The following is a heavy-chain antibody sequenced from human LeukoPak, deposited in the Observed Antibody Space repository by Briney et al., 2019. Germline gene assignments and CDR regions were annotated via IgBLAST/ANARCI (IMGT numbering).Heavy chain of an antibody. Sequence: PGGSLRLSCAASGFTFSSYSMNWVRQAPGKGLEWVSYISSSGSTIYYADSVKGRFTISRDNAKNSLYLQMNSLRAEDTAVYYCASFSVEGPIGYWGQGTLVTVSS. V-gene: IGHV3-48*04. CDR3: ASFSVEGPIGY. J-gene: IGHJ4*02. D-gene: IGHD2/OR15-2a*01. CDR2: ISSSGSTI. CDR1: GFTFSSYS.